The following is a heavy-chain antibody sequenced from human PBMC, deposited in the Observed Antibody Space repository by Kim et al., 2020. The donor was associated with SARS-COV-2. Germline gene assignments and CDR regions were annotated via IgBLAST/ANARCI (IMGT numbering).Heavy chain of an antibody. V-gene: IGHV3-30*04. D-gene: IGHD5-18*01. CDR1: GFTFSSYA. CDR3: ARDRGLYSYGRNDAFDI. CDR2: ISYDGSNK. J-gene: IGHJ3*02. Sequence: GGSLRLSCAASGFTFSSYAMHWVRQAPGKGLEWVAVISYDGSNKYYADSVKGRFTISRDNSKNTLYLQMNSLRAEDTAVYYCARDRGLYSYGRNDAFDIWGQGTMVTVSS.